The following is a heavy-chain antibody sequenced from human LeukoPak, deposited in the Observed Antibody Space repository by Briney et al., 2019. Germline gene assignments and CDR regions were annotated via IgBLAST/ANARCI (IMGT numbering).Heavy chain of an antibody. J-gene: IGHJ3*02. CDR2: IYPGDSDT. V-gene: IGHV5-51*01. CDR3: ARLRQVAAAGKFGPHDAFDI. CDR1: GYSFTSYW. Sequence: ESLKISCKGSGYSFTSYWIGWVRQMPGKGLEWMGIIYPGDSDTRYSPSFQGQVTISADKSISTAYLQWSSLKASDTAMYYCARLRQVAAAGKFGPHDAFDIWGQGTMVTVSS. D-gene: IGHD6-13*01.